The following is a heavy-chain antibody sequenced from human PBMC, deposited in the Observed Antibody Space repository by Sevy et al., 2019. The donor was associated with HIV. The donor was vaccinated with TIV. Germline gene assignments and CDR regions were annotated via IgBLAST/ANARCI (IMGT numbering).Heavy chain of an antibody. CDR3: ARTGIGISGLTGAMDV. CDR1: GFSFTSYE. Sequence: GGSLRLSCAASGFSFTSYEINWVRQAPGKGLEWVSYISSRGTTIYYADSVKGGLTISRDNAKNSLFLQMNSLRADDTAVYYCARTGIGISGLTGAMDVWGQGTTVTVSS. J-gene: IGHJ6*02. V-gene: IGHV3-48*03. CDR2: ISSRGTTI. D-gene: IGHD2-15*01.